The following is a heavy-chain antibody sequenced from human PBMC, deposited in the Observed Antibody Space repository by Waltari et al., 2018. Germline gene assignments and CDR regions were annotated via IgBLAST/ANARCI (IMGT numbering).Heavy chain of an antibody. V-gene: IGHV4-38-2*02. J-gene: IGHJ5*02. CDR1: GYFISSVYY. Sequence: QVQLQESGPGLVKPSETLSLTCTVSGYFISSVYYWGWIRQPPGKGLEWIGSIYHSGSTYYNPSLKSRVTISVDTSKNQFSLKLSSVTAADTAVYYCARDLHSGWFDPWGQGTLVTVSS. CDR2: IYHSGST. CDR3: ARDLHSGWFDP.